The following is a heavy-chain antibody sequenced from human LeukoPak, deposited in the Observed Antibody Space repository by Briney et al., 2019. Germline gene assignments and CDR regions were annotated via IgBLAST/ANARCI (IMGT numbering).Heavy chain of an antibody. D-gene: IGHD5-24*01. CDR3: ARANRDGHNQNFDH. V-gene: IGHV5-51*01. CDR1: GYSFANYW. J-gene: IGHJ4*02. CDR2: IYSGDSDT. Sequence: PGESLKISCKGSGYSFANYWIGWVRQMPGKGLEWMGIIYSGDSDTRYSPSFQGQVTISADKSISAAYLQWSSLRASDTAMYYCARANRDGHNQNFDHWGQGTLVSVSS.